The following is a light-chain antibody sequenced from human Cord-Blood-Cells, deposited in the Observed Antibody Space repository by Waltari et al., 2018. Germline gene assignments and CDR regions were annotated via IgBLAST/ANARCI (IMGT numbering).Light chain of an antibody. J-gene: IGLJ3*02. CDR1: SSNIGSNY. CDR3: AAWDDSLSGRV. CDR2: RNN. V-gene: IGLV1-47*01. Sequence: QSVLTQPPSASGTPGQRVTISCSGSSSNIGSNYVYWYQQLPGTAPKLRIYRNNQRPSGVPDRLAGSKSGTSASLAISGLRSEDEADYYCAAWDDSLSGRVFGGGTKLTVL.